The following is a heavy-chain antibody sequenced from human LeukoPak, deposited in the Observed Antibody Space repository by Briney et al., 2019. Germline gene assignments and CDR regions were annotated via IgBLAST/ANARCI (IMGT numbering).Heavy chain of an antibody. J-gene: IGHJ4*02. V-gene: IGHV1-2*02. D-gene: IGHD3-22*01. CDR1: GYTFTGYY. CDR3: ARTYYYDSSGYYPYYFDY. Sequence: GASVKVSCKASGYTFTGYYMHWVRQAPGQGLEWMGWINPNSGGTNYAQKFQGRVTMTRDTSISTAYMELSRLRSEDTAVYYCARTYYYDSSGYYPYYFDYWGQGTLVTVSS. CDR2: INPNSGGT.